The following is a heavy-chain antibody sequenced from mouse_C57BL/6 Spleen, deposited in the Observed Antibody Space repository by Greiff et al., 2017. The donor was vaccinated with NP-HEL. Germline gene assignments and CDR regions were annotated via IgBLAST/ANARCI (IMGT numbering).Heavy chain of an antibody. CDR1: GFTFSSYA. CDR2: ISSGGDYI. Sequence: EVQVVESGEGLVKPGGSLKLSCAASGFTFSSYAMSWVRQTPEKRLEWVAYISSGGDYIYYADTVKGRFTISRDNARNTLYLQMSSLKSEDTAMYYCTRDQGVKAWFAYWGQGTLVTVSA. D-gene: IGHD1-3*01. J-gene: IGHJ3*01. V-gene: IGHV5-9-1*02. CDR3: TRDQGVKAWFAY.